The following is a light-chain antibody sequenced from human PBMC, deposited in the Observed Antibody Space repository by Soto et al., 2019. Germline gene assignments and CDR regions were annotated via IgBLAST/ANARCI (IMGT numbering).Light chain of an antibody. CDR2: SKN. CDR1: SSNIGSNT. Sequence: QSVLTQPPSASGTPGQRVTISCSGSSSNIGSNTVNWYQQLPGTAPKLLIYSKNQRPSGVPDRFSGSKSGTSASLAISGLQSEDEADYYCAAWDDSLNGVVFGGGNKLTVL. CDR3: AAWDDSLNGVV. V-gene: IGLV1-44*01. J-gene: IGLJ2*01.